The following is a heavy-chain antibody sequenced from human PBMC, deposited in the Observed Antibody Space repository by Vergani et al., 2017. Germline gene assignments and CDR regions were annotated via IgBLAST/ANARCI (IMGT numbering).Heavy chain of an antibody. Sequence: EVQLVESGGGLVKPGGSLRLSCAASGFTFSSYSMNWVRQAPGKGLEWVSYISSSSSTIYYADSVKGRFTIARDNAKNSLYLQMNSLRAEDTAVYYCARASAYSSSFLWYYFDYWGQGTLVTVSS. CDR1: GFTFSSYS. D-gene: IGHD6-13*01. J-gene: IGHJ4*02. CDR3: ARASAYSSSFLWYYFDY. V-gene: IGHV3-48*01. CDR2: ISSSSSTI.